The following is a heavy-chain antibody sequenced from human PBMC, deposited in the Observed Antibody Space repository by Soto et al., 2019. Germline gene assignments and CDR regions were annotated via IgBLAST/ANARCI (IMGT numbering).Heavy chain of an antibody. CDR2: IYWDDDK. CDR3: AYLPCSGGSCSWFSFSGMDV. J-gene: IGHJ6*02. V-gene: IGHV2-5*02. Sequence: QITLKESGPTLVKPTQTLTLTCTFSGFSLSTSGVGVAWIRQPPGKALEWLALIYWDDDKRYRPSLESRLTITTDTSKSQVVLTLTNMHSVDTATYSPAYLPCSGGSCSWFSFSGMDVWGQGTTVTVSS. CDR1: GFSLSTSGVG. D-gene: IGHD2-15*01.